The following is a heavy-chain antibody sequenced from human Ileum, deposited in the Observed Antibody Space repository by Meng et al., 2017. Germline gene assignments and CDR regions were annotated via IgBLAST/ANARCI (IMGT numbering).Heavy chain of an antibody. Sequence: VQLQESGPGLVKSSQTLSLTCTVSGGSIGSGDYYWSWIRQPPGKGLEWIGYIFDTGPPSYSPPLKSRVTISVDTSKNQFSLKLSSVTAADTAVYYCAREPPAAAGTGADYWGQGTLVTVSS. CDR1: GGSIGSGDYY. J-gene: IGHJ4*02. V-gene: IGHV4-30-4*01. D-gene: IGHD6-13*01. CDR3: AREPPAAAGTGADY. CDR2: IFDTGPP.